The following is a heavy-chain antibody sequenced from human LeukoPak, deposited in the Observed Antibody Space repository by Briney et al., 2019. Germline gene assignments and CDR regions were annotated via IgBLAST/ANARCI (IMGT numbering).Heavy chain of an antibody. J-gene: IGHJ4*02. CDR3: ARNIVGPRQVDY. CDR1: GGSISSSSYY. V-gene: IGHV4-39*07. CDR2: IYYSGST. D-gene: IGHD1-26*01. Sequence: PSETLSLTCTVSGGSISSSSYYWGWIRQPPGKGLEWIGSIYYSGSTYYNPSLKSRVTISVDTSKSQFSLKLSSVTAADTATYYCARNIVGPRQVDYWGQGTLVTVSS.